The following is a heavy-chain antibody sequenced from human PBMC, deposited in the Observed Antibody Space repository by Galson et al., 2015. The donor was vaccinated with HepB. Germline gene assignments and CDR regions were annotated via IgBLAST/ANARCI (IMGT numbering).Heavy chain of an antibody. CDR3: AKSKTPPTERGSYRSPRGAFDI. D-gene: IGHD3-16*02. CDR1: GFTFSSYA. V-gene: IGHV3-23*01. Sequence: SLRLSCAASGFTFSSYAMSWVRQAPGKGLEWVSAISGSGGSTYYADSVKGRFTISRDNSKNTLYLQMNSLRAEDTAVYYCAKSKTPPTERGSYRSPRGAFDIWGQGTMVTVSS. CDR2: ISGSGGST. J-gene: IGHJ3*02.